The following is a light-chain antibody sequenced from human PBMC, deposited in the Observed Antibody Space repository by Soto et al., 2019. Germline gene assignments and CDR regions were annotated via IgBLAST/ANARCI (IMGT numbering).Light chain of an antibody. Sequence: DIQMTQSPSSLSASVGDRVTITCRASQGIRNDLAWYQQKPGIAPKRLISAASSLQSGVPSRFSGSGSGTEFTLTISSLQPEDVATYYCLQHNSYPRLTFDGGTKVEIK. J-gene: IGKJ4*01. V-gene: IGKV1-17*01. CDR1: QGIRND. CDR2: AAS. CDR3: LQHNSYPRLT.